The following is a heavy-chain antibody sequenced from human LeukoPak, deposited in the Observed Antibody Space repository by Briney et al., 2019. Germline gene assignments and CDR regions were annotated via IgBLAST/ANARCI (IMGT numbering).Heavy chain of an antibody. CDR3: AHRRSGYNWNHGDFDY. CDR2: IYWDNDT. CDR1: GVSLSTSGVG. Sequence: SGPTLVKPTQTLTLICTFSGVSLSTSGVGVGWIRQPPGKAPEWLALIYWDNDTRYSPSLKTRLTIAKDTSKNLVVLIMTDMDPVDTATYFCAHRRSGYNWNHGDFDYWGQGTLVTVSS. D-gene: IGHD1-14*01. J-gene: IGHJ4*02. V-gene: IGHV2-5*02.